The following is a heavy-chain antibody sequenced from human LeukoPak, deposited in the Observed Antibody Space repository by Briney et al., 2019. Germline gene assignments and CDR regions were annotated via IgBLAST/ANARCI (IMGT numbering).Heavy chain of an antibody. CDR1: GFTFDDYG. D-gene: IGHD6-13*01. CDR3: AKDPAWSSSWYYFDY. V-gene: IGHV3-30*02. Sequence: GGSLRLSCAASGFTFDDYGMHWVRQAPGKGLEWVAFIRYDGSNKYYADSVKGRFTISRDNSKNTLYLQMNSLRAEDTAVYYCAKDPAWSSSWYYFDYWGQGTLVTVSS. CDR2: IRYDGSNK. J-gene: IGHJ4*02.